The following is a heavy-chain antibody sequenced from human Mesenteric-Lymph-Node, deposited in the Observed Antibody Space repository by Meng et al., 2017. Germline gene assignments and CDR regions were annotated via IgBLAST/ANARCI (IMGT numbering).Heavy chain of an antibody. V-gene: IGHV4-30-4*01. CDR1: GGSISSGDYY. D-gene: IGHD6-19*01. CDR3: ARGILSYSSGWYGRQDYFYY. Sequence: QVQRTGSVQVLVKPSTAQFLTCSVSGGSISSGDYYGSWIRQPPGKGLEWIGYLYYSGSTYYNPSLRSRITISVDTSKNQFSLRLRSVTAADTAVYYCARGILSYSSGWYGRQDYFYYWGQGTLVTVSS. CDR2: LYYSGST. J-gene: IGHJ4*02.